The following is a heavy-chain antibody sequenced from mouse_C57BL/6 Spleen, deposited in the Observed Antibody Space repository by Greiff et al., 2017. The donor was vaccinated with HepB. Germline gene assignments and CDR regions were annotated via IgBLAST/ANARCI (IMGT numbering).Heavy chain of an antibody. Sequence: QVQLKESGAELVKPGASVKMSCKASGYTFTSYWITWVKQRPGQGLEWIGDIYPGSGSTNYNEKFKSKATLTVDTSSSTAYMQLSSLTSEDSAVYYCARSGTVVAPFAYWGQGTLVTVSA. D-gene: IGHD1-1*01. V-gene: IGHV1-55*01. CDR2: IYPGSGST. J-gene: IGHJ3*01. CDR3: ARSGTVVAPFAY. CDR1: GYTFTSYW.